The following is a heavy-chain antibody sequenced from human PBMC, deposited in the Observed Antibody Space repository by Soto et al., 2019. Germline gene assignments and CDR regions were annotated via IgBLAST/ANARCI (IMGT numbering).Heavy chain of an antibody. CDR3: ARGLFSENYYSGGWYYFDY. J-gene: IGHJ4*02. V-gene: IGHV4-34*01. Sequence: QVQLQQWGAGLLKPSETLSLTCAVYGGSFSGYSWTWIRQSPGKGLEWIGQINYSGSTTYNPSLKSQVTISLATSKNQFSLELSSVTAADTAVYYCARGLFSENYYSGGWYYFDYWGQGTLVTVSS. D-gene: IGHD1-26*01. CDR2: INYSGST. CDR1: GGSFSGYS.